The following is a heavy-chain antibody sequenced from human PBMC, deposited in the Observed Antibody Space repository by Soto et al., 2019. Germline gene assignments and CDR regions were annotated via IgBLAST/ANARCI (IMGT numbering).Heavy chain of an antibody. D-gene: IGHD3-10*02. J-gene: IGHJ4*02. CDR2: ITPSFGTR. Sequence: QVQLVQSGAEVKKPGSSVTVSCKASGGTFSTKYAISWVRQAPGEGLEWMGGITPSFGTRDYAQKFQDRVTITADASTSIVYMELTSLRSQDTAVYYCATSPGFGGYYVVWGQGTLVTVSS. V-gene: IGHV1-69*01. CDR3: ATSPGFGGYYVV. CDR1: GGTFSTKYA.